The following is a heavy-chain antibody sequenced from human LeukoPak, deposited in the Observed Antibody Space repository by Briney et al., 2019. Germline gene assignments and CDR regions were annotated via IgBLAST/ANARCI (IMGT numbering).Heavy chain of an antibody. CDR2: IRYDGSNK. Sequence: TGGSLRLSCAASGFTFSSYGVHWVRQAPGKGLEWVAFIRYDGSNKYYADSVKGRFTISRDNSKNTLYLQMNSLRAEDTAVYYCAKDLMGGDPLNVGYYMDVWGKGTTVTISS. J-gene: IGHJ6*03. D-gene: IGHD4-17*01. V-gene: IGHV3-30*02. CDR3: AKDLMGGDPLNVGYYMDV. CDR1: GFTFSSYG.